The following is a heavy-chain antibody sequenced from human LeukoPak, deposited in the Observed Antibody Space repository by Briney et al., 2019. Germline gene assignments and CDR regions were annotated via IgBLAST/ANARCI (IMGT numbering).Heavy chain of an antibody. CDR3: ARASIAASGYYFDY. J-gene: IGHJ4*02. Sequence: GGSLRLSCAASGFTVSTNHMTWVRQAPGKGLEWVSVIYSGGSTFYADSVKGRFTISRDNSKNTLYLQMNSLRAEDTAVYYCARASIAASGYYFDYWGQGTLVTVSS. CDR1: GFTVSTNH. V-gene: IGHV3-66*02. CDR2: IYSGGST. D-gene: IGHD6-6*01.